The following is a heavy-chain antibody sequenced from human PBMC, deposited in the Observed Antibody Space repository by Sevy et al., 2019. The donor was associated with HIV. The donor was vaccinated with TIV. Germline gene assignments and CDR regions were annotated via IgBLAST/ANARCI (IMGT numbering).Heavy chain of an antibody. CDR3: VSLFLSYRSGWSYFDY. V-gene: IGHV3-66*02. D-gene: IGHD6-19*01. CDR1: GFTVNDKY. J-gene: IGHJ4*02. CDR2: IFISGST. Sequence: GGSLRLSCAISGFTVNDKYIIWVRQAPGKGLEWVSVIFISGSTYYADSAKGRFTISRDKSKNTVDLQMNSVRAEETAVYYCVSLFLSYRSGWSYFDYWGQGTLVTVSS.